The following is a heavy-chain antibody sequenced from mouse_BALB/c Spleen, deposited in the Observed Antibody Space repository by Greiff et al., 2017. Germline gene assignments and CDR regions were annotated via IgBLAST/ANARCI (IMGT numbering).Heavy chain of an antibody. CDR3: ARGSYYYGSSGY. J-gene: IGHJ2*01. D-gene: IGHD1-1*01. V-gene: IGHV1-9*01. CDR2: ILPGSGST. CDR1: GYTFSSYW. Sequence: VKLQESGAELVKPGASVKLSCKATGYTFSSYWIEWVKQRPGHGLEWIGEILPGSGSTNYNEKFKGKATFTADTSSNTAYMQLSSLTSEDSAVYYCARGSYYYGSSGYWGQGTTLTVSS.